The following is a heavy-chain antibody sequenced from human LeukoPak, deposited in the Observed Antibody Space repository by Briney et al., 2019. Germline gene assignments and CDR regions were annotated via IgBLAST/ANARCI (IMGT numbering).Heavy chain of an antibody. J-gene: IGHJ4*02. Sequence: PGGSLRLSCVASGFTFDDYGMSWVRQVPGKGLEWVSVIYSGGNTYYADSVKGRFTISRDNSKNTLYLQMNSLRAEDTAVYYCATYDVLTGSFDYWGQGTLVTVSS. CDR1: GFTFDDYG. CDR2: IYSGGNT. CDR3: ATYDVLTGSFDY. V-gene: IGHV3-53*01. D-gene: IGHD3-9*01.